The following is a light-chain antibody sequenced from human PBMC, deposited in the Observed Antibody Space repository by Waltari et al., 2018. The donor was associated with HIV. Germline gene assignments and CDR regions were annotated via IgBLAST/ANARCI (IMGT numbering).Light chain of an antibody. CDR1: RDNGGNQG. Sequence: QAGLTQPPSVSTDLRQTATLTCTGNRDNGGNQGGTWFQQHQGHPPTLLSYRHNTQPSAISDRFSASRSTTSAALTIPGSQPEAEDYYSCSEWDSSLGHWVFGGGTKLTVL. V-gene: IGLV10-54*04. CDR3: SEWDSSLGHWV. J-gene: IGLJ3*02. CDR2: RHN.